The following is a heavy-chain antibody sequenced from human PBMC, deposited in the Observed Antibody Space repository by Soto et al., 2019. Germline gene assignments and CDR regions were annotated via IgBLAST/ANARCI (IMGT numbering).Heavy chain of an antibody. CDR1: GFTFDDYG. CDR2: ISGSGGST. V-gene: IGHV3-23*01. D-gene: IGHD4-17*01. CDR3: AEGDYQGAFDI. J-gene: IGHJ3*02. Sequence: PGGSLRLSCAASGFTFDDYGMSWARQAPGKGLEWVSAISGSGGSTYYADSVKGRFTISRDNSKNTLYLQMNSLRAEDTAVYYCAEGDYQGAFDIWGQGTMVTVSS.